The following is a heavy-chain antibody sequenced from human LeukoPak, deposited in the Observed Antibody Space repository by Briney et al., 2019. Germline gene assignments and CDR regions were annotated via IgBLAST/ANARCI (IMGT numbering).Heavy chain of an antibody. Sequence: GGSLRLSCAASGLTFINHNIYWVRQAPGKGLEWVSYISGRSSTTYYADSVKGRFTISRDSGKNSLYLQMNSLRDEDTAVYYCASQVRAGGGVDVWGQGTTVTVSS. CDR3: ASQVRAGGGVDV. CDR2: ISGRSSTT. CDR1: GLTFINHN. V-gene: IGHV3-48*02. J-gene: IGHJ6*02. D-gene: IGHD1-26*01.